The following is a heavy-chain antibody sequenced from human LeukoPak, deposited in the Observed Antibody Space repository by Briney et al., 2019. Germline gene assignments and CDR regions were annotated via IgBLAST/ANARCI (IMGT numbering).Heavy chain of an antibody. V-gene: IGHV3-7*01. CDR3: VKDRGGYVKYRTFES. Sequence: GESLRLSCATSGFTFRDYWMSWVRQAPGKGLEWVANIKHDGSETYYVASVKGRFTISKDIPKDSLYLQMNNLRTEDTAEYYSVKDRGGYVKYRTFESWGQGTLVTVSS. J-gene: IGHJ4*01. CDR1: GFTFRDYW. CDR2: IKHDGSET. D-gene: IGHD5-12*01.